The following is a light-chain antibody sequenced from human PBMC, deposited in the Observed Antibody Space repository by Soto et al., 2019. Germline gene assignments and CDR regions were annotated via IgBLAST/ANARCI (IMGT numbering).Light chain of an antibody. J-gene: IGKJ1*01. V-gene: IGKV3D-15*01. CDR2: GVY. CDR1: QSVSSN. CDR3: QQYHSWPPRT. Sequence: EIVMTQSPTILSVSPGERATLSSRASQSVSSNLAWYQQKPGQAPRLLIYGVYTRAPGIPARFSGSGSGTEFTLAISSLQSEDFAVYDCQQYHSWPPRTFGQGTKVDIK.